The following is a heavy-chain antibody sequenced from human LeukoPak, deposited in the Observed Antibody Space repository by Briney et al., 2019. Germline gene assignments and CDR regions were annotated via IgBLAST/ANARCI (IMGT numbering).Heavy chain of an antibody. J-gene: IGHJ4*02. D-gene: IGHD3-10*02. CDR1: GGSFSGYY. V-gene: IGHV4-34*01. Sequence: PSETLSLTCAVYGGSFSGYYWSWIRQPPGKGLEWIGSIYHSGSTYYNPSLKSRVTISVDTSKNQFSLKLSSVTAADTAVYYCARRLRSRFYYFDYWGQGTLVTVSS. CDR3: ARRLRSRFYYFDY. CDR2: IYHSGST.